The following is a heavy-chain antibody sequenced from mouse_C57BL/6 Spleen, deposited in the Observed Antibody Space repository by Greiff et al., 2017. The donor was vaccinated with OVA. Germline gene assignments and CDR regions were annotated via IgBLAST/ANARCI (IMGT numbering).Heavy chain of an antibody. D-gene: IGHD2-13*01. CDR1: GYTFTDYY. Sequence: EVQLHQSGPELVKPGASVKISCKASGYTFTDYYMNWVKQSHGKSLEWIGDINPNNGGTSYNQKFKGKATLTVDKSSSTAYMELRSLTSEDSAVYYCARSVSYFDYWGQGTTLTVSS. CDR3: ARSVSYFDY. J-gene: IGHJ2*01. CDR2: INPNNGGT. V-gene: IGHV1-26*01.